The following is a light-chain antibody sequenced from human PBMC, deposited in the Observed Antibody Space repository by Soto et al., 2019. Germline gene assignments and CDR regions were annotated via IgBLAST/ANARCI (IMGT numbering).Light chain of an antibody. CDR1: QSVGSY. V-gene: IGKV3-15*01. CDR3: QQYNKWPPVT. CDR2: GAS. Sequence: EIVMTQSPPTLSVSPGERVTLSCRASQSVGSYLAWYQQSPGQAPRLLIYGASTRATGIPARFSGSGSGTDFTIPISSMQSEDFAVYYCQQYNKWPPVTFGQGTKLAIK. J-gene: IGKJ2*01.